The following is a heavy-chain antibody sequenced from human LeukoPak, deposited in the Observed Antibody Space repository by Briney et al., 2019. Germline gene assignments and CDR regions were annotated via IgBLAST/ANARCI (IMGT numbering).Heavy chain of an antibody. J-gene: IGHJ4*02. V-gene: IGHV3-23*01. CDR3: AKDRAYFDWLLFRKKRYYFDY. Sequence: PGGSLRLSCAASGFTFSSYGMSWVRQAPGKGLEWVSAISGSGGSTYYADSVKGRFTISRDNSKNTLYLQMNSLRAEETAVYYCAKDRAYFDWLLFRKKRYYFDYWGQGTLVTVSS. D-gene: IGHD3-9*01. CDR2: ISGSGGST. CDR1: GFTFSSYG.